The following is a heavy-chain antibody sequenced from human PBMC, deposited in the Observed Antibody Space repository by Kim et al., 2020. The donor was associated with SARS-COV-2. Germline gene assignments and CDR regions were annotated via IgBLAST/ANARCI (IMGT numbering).Heavy chain of an antibody. CDR1: GASMRSGSYY. D-gene: IGHD4-17*01. V-gene: IGHV4-31*03. Sequence: SETLSLTCTVSGASMRSGSYYWSWIRQLPGKGLEWMGYIYYTGTTYYNPSLRSRLTFSVDTSKNQFSLRLTSVSAADTAVYYCAIFDNNVYGWFDPWGQGTLVTVSS. CDR2: IYYTGTT. CDR3: AIFDNNVYGWFDP. J-gene: IGHJ5*02.